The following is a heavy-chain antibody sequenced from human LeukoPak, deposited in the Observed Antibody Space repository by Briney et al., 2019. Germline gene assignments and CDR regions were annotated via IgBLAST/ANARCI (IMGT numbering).Heavy chain of an antibody. CDR2: ISSSSSTI. V-gene: IGHV3-48*04. D-gene: IGHD3-10*01. Sequence: GGSLRLSCAASGFTFSSYSMNWVRQAPGKGLEWVSYISSSSSTIYYADSVKGRFTISRDNAKNSLYLQMNNLRAEGTAVYYCARSMVRGVNEIDYWGQGTLVTVSS. J-gene: IGHJ4*02. CDR3: ARSMVRGVNEIDY. CDR1: GFTFSSYS.